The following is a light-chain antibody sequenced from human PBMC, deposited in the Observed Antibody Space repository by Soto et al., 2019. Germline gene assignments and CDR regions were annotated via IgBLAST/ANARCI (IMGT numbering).Light chain of an antibody. J-gene: IGKJ1*01. CDR3: QQYNSYST. CDR1: QSSSRW. Sequence: DIQLTQHLSTPSASVRDRVTITFGASQSSSRWLAWYQQKGGKATKLLIYDAARLESGVPSRFGGSGAGTEFTLTISSLQPDDVATYYCQQYNSYSTFGQGTKVDIK. V-gene: IGKV1-5*01. CDR2: DAA.